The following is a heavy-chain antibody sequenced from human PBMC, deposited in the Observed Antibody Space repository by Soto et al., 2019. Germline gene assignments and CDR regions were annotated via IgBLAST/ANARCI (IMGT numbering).Heavy chain of an antibody. D-gene: IGHD2-2*01. CDR3: ARYCISTSCYSAVDY. CDR2: IYPGDSDT. CDR1: GYSFTSYW. V-gene: IGHV5-51*01. J-gene: IGHJ4*02. Sequence: GESLKISCKGSGYSFTSYWIGWVRQMPGKGLEWMGIIYPGDSDTRYSPSFQGQVTISADKSISTAYLQWSSLKASDTAMYYCARYCISTSCYSAVDYWGQGTLVTVSS.